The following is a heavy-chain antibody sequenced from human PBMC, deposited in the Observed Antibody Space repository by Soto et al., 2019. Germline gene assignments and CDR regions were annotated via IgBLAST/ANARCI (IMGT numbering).Heavy chain of an antibody. CDR2: ISSSSSTI. V-gene: IGHV3-48*02. J-gene: IGHJ5*02. D-gene: IGHD3-10*02. CDR3: ARDRRGCSGSYLGPRGWFDT. CDR1: GFTFSSYS. Sequence: GGSLRLSCAASGFTFSSYSMNWVRQAPRKWLEWVAYISSSSSTIYYADSVKGRFTISRDNAKNSLYLPRNSLRDEDTAVYYRARDRRGCSGSYLGPRGWFDTWGQGTLFTVSS.